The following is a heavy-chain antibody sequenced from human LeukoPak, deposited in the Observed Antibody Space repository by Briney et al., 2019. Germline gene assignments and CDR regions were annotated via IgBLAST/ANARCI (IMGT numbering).Heavy chain of an antibody. D-gene: IGHD3-22*01. CDR1: GGSISSGDYY. Sequence: SETLSLTCTVSGGSISSGDYYWSWIRQPPGKGLEWIAYMYYSGSTYYNPALKSRVTMSADTSKNQLSLKLSSVTAADTAVYYCARPYYYDSRIDPWGQGILVTVSS. V-gene: IGHV4-30-4*01. J-gene: IGHJ5*02. CDR2: MYYSGST. CDR3: ARPYYYDSRIDP.